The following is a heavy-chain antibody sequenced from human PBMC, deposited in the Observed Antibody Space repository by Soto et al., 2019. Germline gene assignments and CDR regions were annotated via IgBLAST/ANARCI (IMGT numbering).Heavy chain of an antibody. D-gene: IGHD4-4*01. CDR1: GFTFSDYY. V-gene: IGHV3-11*06. CDR3: ARDYSNYLNNWFDP. CDR2: ISSSSSYT. Sequence: GGSLRLSCAVSGFTFSDYYMSWIRQAPGKGLEWVSYISSSSSYTNYADSVKGRFTISRDNAKNSLYLQMNSLRAEDTAVYYCARDYSNYLNNWFDPWGQGTLVTVSS. J-gene: IGHJ5*02.